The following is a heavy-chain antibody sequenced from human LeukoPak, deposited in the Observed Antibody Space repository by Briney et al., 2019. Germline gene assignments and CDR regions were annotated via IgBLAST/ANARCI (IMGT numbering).Heavy chain of an antibody. CDR1: GYTFIDYY. V-gene: IGHV1-2*04. CDR3: ARLAAAGTGERIDAFDI. CDR2: INPNSGGT. Sequence: ASVKVSCKASGYTFIDYYIHWVRQAPGEGLEWMGWINPNSGGTNYAQKFQGWVTMTRDTSISTAYMELNRLNSDDTAVYYCARLAAAGTGERIDAFDIWGQGTMVTVSS. J-gene: IGHJ3*02. D-gene: IGHD6-13*01.